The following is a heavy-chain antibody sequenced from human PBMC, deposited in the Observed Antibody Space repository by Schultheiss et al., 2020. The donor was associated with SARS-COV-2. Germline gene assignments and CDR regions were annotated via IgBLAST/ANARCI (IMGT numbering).Heavy chain of an antibody. CDR1: GYSISSGYY. D-gene: IGHD3-22*01. CDR3: ARDDSSGSSDY. Sequence: SETLSLTCAVSGYSISSGYYWGWIRQPPGQGLEWIGSIYHSGSTYYNPSLKSRVTISVDTSKNQFSLKLSSVTAADTAVYYCARDDSSGSSDYWGQGTLVTVSS. CDR2: IYHSGST. J-gene: IGHJ4*02. V-gene: IGHV4-38-2*02.